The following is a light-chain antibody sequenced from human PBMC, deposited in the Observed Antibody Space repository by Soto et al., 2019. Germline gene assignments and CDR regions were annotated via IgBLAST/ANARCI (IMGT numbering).Light chain of an antibody. CDR3: SSYTSSSFPYV. J-gene: IGLJ1*01. CDR2: DVC. V-gene: IGLV2-14*01. Sequence: QSVLTQPASVSGSPGQSITISCTGTSSDVGGYNYFSWYQQHPGKAPKLMIYDVCNRPSGVSNGFSGSKSGNTASLTISGLQAEDEADYYCSSYTSSSFPYVFGTGTKLTVL. CDR1: SSDVGGYNY.